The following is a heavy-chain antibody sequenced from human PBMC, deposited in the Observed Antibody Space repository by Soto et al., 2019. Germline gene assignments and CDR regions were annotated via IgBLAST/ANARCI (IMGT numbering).Heavy chain of an antibody. CDR3: ARDLSAAAGTGYYYGMDV. J-gene: IGHJ6*02. V-gene: IGHV1-46*01. Sequence: QVQLVQSGAEVKKPGASVKVSCKASGYTFTSYYMHWVRQAPGQGLEWMGIINPSGGSTSYAQKFQGRVTMTRDTSTSTVYMELSSLRSEDKAVYYCARDLSAAAGTGYYYGMDVWGQGTTVTVSS. CDR2: INPSGGST. D-gene: IGHD6-13*01. CDR1: GYTFTSYY.